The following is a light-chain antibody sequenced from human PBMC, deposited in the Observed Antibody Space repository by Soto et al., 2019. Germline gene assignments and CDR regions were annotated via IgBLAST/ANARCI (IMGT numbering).Light chain of an antibody. CDR3: QQYGSSLSIT. V-gene: IGKV3-20*01. CDR2: GAS. Sequence: EIVLTQSPGTLSLYPGERVTLSCRASQSVSSSYLAWYQQKPGQAPRLLIYGASSRATGIPDRFSGSGSGTDFTLTISRLEPEDFAVYYCQQYGSSLSITFGQGTRLEIK. J-gene: IGKJ5*01. CDR1: QSVSSSY.